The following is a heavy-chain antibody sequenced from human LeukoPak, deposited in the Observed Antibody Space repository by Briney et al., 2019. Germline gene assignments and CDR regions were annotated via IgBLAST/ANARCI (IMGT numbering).Heavy chain of an antibody. CDR3: ARGDFWSGAPTD. V-gene: IGHV4-59*01. CDR2: IYYTGRA. Sequence: SETLSLTCTVSGGSISRYYWSWIRQPPGTGLEWIGYIYYTGRADYNPSLKSRVSMSVDTSKNQFSLRVNSMTAADTAVYYCARGDFWSGAPTDWGQGALVTVSS. CDR1: GGSISRYY. J-gene: IGHJ4*02. D-gene: IGHD3-3*01.